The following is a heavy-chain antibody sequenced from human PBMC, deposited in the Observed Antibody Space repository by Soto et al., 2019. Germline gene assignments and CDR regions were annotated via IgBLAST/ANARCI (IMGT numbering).Heavy chain of an antibody. J-gene: IGHJ5*02. CDR1: GYTFTSYG. CDR2: ISAYNGNT. CDR3: ARYIAVAGTVWFDP. D-gene: IGHD6-19*01. Sequence: RASVKVCCKASGYTFTSYGISWVRQAPGQGLEWMGWISAYNGNTNYAQKLQGRVTMTTDTSTSTAYMELRSLRSDDTAVYYCARYIAVAGTVWFDPWGQGTLVTVSS. V-gene: IGHV1-18*04.